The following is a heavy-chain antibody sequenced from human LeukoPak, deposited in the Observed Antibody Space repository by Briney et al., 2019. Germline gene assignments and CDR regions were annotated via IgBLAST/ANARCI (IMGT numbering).Heavy chain of an antibody. CDR3: AKGGYYYDRLDY. Sequence: SGGSLRLSCAAYGFTFSSYAMSWVRQAPGKGLEWVSAISGSGGSTYYADSVKGRFTISRDNSKNTLYLQMNSLRAEDTAVYYCAKGGYYYDRLDYWGQGTLVTVSS. D-gene: IGHD3-22*01. V-gene: IGHV3-23*01. J-gene: IGHJ4*02. CDR1: GFTFSSYA. CDR2: ISGSGGST.